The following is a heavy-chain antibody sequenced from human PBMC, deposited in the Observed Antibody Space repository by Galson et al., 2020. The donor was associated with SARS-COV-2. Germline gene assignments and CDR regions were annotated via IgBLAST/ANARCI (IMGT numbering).Heavy chain of an antibody. D-gene: IGHD3-10*01. CDR3: ASARGYYGSGSYYTFDY. V-gene: IGHV1-2*02. J-gene: IGHJ4*02. CDR1: GYTFTGYY. Sequence: ASVKVSCKASGYTFTGYYIHWVRQAPGQGLEWMGWINPNSGGTNYAQKFQGRVTMTRDTSISTAYMELSRLRSDDMAVYYCASARGYYGSGSYYTFDYWGQGTLVTVSS. CDR2: INPNSGGT.